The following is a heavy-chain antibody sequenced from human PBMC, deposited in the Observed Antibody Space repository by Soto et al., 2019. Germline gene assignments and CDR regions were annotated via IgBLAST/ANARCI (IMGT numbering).Heavy chain of an antibody. CDR2: IYHSGST. V-gene: IGHV4-30-2*01. CDR3: ARGAASIAAPYYFDY. Sequence: QLQLQESGSGLVKPSQTLSLTCAVSGGSISSGGYSWSWIRQPPGKGLEWIGYIYHSGSTYYNPSLKTRVTIPVDRSNNQFSLKLSSVTAADTAVYYCARGAASIAAPYYFDYWGQGTLVTVSS. CDR1: GGSISSGGYS. D-gene: IGHD6-6*01. J-gene: IGHJ4*02.